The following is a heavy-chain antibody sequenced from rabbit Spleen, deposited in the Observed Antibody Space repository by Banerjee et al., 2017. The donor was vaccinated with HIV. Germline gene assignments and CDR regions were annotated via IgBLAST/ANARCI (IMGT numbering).Heavy chain of an antibody. CDR2: IEVGSSDFT. J-gene: IGHJ4*01. CDR1: GVSLSFSSY. V-gene: IGHV1S45*01. D-gene: IGHD1-1*01. CDR3: ARDLDGVIGWNFKL. Sequence: QEQLVESGGGLVKPGASLTLTCTASGVSLSFSSYMCWVRQAPGKGLEWIACIEVGSSDFTYFATWAKGRFTISKTSSTTVTLQVTSLTAADTATYFCARDLDGVIGWNFKLWGQGTLVTVS.